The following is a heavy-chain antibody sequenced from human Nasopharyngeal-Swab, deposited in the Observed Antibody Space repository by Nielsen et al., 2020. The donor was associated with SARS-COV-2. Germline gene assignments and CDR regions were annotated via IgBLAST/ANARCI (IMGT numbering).Heavy chain of an antibody. Sequence: GESLKISCAASGFSFSSYAMNWVRQAPGKGLEWVAIIYSGGSSTYFAESVKGRFTISRDDSSNTLYLQMSSLRAEDTAVYYCAKSIDPMGYGLDVWGLGTTVTVSS. CDR1: GFSFSSYA. V-gene: IGHV3-23*03. D-gene: IGHD3-10*01. J-gene: IGHJ6*02. CDR3: AKSIDPMGYGLDV. CDR2: IYSGGSST.